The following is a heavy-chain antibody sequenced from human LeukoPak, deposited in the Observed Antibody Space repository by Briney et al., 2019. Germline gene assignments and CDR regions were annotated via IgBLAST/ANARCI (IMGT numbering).Heavy chain of an antibody. Sequence: TLSLTCTVSGGSISSATYYWNWIRQPAGKGLEWIGRIYTSGSTNDNPSLKSRVTISVDTSKNQFSLKLTSVTAADTAVYYCARSPYLRTYGYGQWELPVSYFDSWGQGTLVTVSS. D-gene: IGHD1-26*01. V-gene: IGHV4-61*02. J-gene: IGHJ4*02. CDR3: ARSPYLRTYGYGQWELPVSYFDS. CDR2: IYTSGST. CDR1: GGSISSATYY.